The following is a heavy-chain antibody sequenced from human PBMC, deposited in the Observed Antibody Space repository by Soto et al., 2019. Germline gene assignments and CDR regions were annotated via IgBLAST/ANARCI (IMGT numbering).Heavy chain of an antibody. D-gene: IGHD2-15*01. CDR1: GYTFTSYG. V-gene: IGHV1-18*01. J-gene: IGHJ3*02. Sequence: ASVKVSCKASGYTFTSYGISWVRQAPGQGLEWMGWISACNGNTNYAQKLQGRVTMTTDTSTSTAYMELSSLRSDDTAVYYCARDPVGYCSGGSCHPDAFDIWGQGTMVTVSS. CDR2: ISACNGNT. CDR3: ARDPVGYCSGGSCHPDAFDI.